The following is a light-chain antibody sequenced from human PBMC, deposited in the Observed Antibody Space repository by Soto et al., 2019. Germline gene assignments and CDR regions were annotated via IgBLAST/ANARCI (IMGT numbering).Light chain of an antibody. CDR2: RAS. CDR3: QHSYSSPPWT. J-gene: IGKJ1*01. Sequence: DIPMTQSTSSLSASLPGRVNVXAETSQTISTFLNWYQQKPGTAPRLLIYRASSVQSGVPPRFSGSGSGRDFTLTISSLRPEDIATYFCQHSYSSPPWTFGQGTKVDI. CDR1: QTISTF. V-gene: IGKV1-39*01.